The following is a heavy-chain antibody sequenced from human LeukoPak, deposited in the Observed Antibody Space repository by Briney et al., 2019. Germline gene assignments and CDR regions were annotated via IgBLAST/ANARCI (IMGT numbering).Heavy chain of an antibody. CDR2: IYYCGST. D-gene: IGHD3-9*01. J-gene: IGHJ3*02. CDR3: ARGHVTIDAFDI. CDR1: GGSISSGDYY. V-gene: IGHV4-30-4*01. Sequence: PSQTLSLTCTVPGGSISSGDYYWSWIRQPPGKGLEWIGYIYYCGSTYYNPSLKSRVTISVDTSKNQFSLKLSSVTAADTAVYYCARGHVTIDAFDIWGQGTMVTVSS.